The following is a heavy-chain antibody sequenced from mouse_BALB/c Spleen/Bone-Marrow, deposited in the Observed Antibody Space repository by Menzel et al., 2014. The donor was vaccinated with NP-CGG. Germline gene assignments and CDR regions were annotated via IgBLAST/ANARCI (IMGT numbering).Heavy chain of an antibody. CDR2: FYPGSGSI. J-gene: IGHJ4*01. CDR3: ARHEDLDIRRRLSAMDY. CDR1: GYTFTDYI. D-gene: IGHD2-12*01. Sequence: QVQLKESGAELVKPGTSVNLSCKASGYTFTDYIIHWVKRRSGQGLEWIGWFYPGSGSIKYNEKFKDKATLTADKSSNTVYMELSRLTSEDSAVYFCARHEDLDIRRRLSAMDYWGQGTSVTVSS. V-gene: IGHV1-62-2*01.